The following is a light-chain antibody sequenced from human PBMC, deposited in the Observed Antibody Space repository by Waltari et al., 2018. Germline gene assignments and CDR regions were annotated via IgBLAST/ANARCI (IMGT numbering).Light chain of an antibody. CDR3: QVWESSVV. Sequence: SYVLTQPPSVSVAPGQTARITCGGDRIGSKSVHWYQQKPGQAPVLVVFDDSDRPSGISGRVSGSISGPTATRTISRVEAGDEADYYCQVWESSVVFGGGTKLTVL. J-gene: IGLJ2*01. CDR2: DDS. CDR1: RIGSKS. V-gene: IGLV3-21*02.